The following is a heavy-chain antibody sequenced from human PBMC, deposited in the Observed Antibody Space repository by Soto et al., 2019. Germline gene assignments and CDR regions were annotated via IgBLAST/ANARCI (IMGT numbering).Heavy chain of an antibody. Sequence: GASVKVSCKASGCTFTNYDIHWVRQASGQGLEWVGRINPNSGKTGYAQKFKGRVTMTRDTSESTVYLELTSLRSEDTAVYFCASRYRVVTSIHDFDIWG. J-gene: IGHJ3*02. CDR3: ASRYRVVTSIHDFDI. CDR1: GCTFTNYD. V-gene: IGHV1-8*01. CDR2: INPNSGKT. D-gene: IGHD2-21*02.